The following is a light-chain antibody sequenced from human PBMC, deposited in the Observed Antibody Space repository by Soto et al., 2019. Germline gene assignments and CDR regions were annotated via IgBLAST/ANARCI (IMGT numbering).Light chain of an antibody. CDR3: QQRGTWPWLT. Sequence: EIVLKQSPGTLSLSPGERATLSCRASQSVNNYLAWYQQKPGQAPRLLIYDASNRATGIPPRFSGGGSGKDFTLTISSLEHEDSAVYYCQQRGTWPWLTFGGGTRVEI. CDR2: DAS. J-gene: IGKJ4*01. CDR1: QSVNNY. V-gene: IGKV3-11*01.